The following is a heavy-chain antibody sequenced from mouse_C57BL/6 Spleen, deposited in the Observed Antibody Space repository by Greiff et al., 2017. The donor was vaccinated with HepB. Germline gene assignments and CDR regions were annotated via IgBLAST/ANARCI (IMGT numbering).Heavy chain of an antibody. Sequence: EVQWVESGGGLVQPGGSMKLSCAASGFTFSDAWMDWVRQSPEKGLEWVAEIRNKANNHATYYAESVKGRFTISRDNSQSILYLQMNALRAEDSATYYCARSTITTYFDVWGTGTTVTVSS. CDR2: IRNKANNHAT. V-gene: IGHV6-6*01. J-gene: IGHJ1*03. CDR1: GFTFSDAW. CDR3: ARSTITTYFDV. D-gene: IGHD1-1*01.